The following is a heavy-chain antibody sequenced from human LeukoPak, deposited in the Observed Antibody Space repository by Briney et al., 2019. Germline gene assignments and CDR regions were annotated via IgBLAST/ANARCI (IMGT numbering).Heavy chain of an antibody. J-gene: IGHJ4*02. CDR1: NGSLNSHF. CDR2: IHYGGSN. Sequence: AETLSLTCTVSNGSLNSHFWIWVRQPPGKGLEWIGYIHYGGSNNYSPYIKSRVTMSLDTTKNQFSLKLTSVTTADTVIFYCARLRLLLDQLQYIAFDSWGQGSLVTVTS. D-gene: IGHD3-3*01. V-gene: IGHV4-59*11. CDR3: ARLRLLLDQLQYIAFDS.